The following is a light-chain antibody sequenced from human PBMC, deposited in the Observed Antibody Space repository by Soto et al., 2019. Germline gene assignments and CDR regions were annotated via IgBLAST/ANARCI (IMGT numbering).Light chain of an antibody. J-gene: IGKJ4*01. V-gene: IGKV1-39*01. CDR3: QQSYSSSLT. CDR2: AAS. Sequence: QKPGKAPKLLIYAASRLQSAVPSRFSGSGPGTDFTLTISSLQPEDFAIYYCQQSYSSSLTFGGGTKVDIK.